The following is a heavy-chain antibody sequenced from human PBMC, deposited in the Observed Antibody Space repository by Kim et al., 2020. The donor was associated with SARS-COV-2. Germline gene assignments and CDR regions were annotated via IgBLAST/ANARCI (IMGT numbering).Heavy chain of an antibody. V-gene: IGHV3-49*02. Sequence: YAASVKGRFTISRDDSKSIAYLQMNSLKTEDTAVYYCTRSGTTMTTYYFDYWGQGTLVTVSS. CDR3: TRSGTTMTTYYFDY. D-gene: IGHD4-17*01. J-gene: IGHJ4*02.